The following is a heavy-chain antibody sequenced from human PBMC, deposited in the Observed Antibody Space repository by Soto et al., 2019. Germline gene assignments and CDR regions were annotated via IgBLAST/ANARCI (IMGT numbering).Heavy chain of an antibody. CDR1: NGSISGFY. CDR3: VRVGVGIGNHFDS. D-gene: IGHD1-26*01. V-gene: IGHV4-59*12. Sequence: SETLSLTCSVSNGSISGFYWTWIRQPPGRILEWIGYIHYSGRTDYNPSLTSRATMSVDTSKNQFSLNLKSITAADTAVYYCVRVGVGIGNHFDSWGRGTLVTVSS. J-gene: IGHJ4*02. CDR2: IHYSGRT.